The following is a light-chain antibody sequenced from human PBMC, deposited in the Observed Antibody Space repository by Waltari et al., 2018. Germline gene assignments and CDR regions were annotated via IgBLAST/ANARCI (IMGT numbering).Light chain of an antibody. Sequence: DIVMTQSPDSLAVSLGERATINCQSSQSVLYSSNNKNYLAWYQQKPGQPPKLLIYWASTRESGVPDRFSGSGSGTDFTLTISSLQAEDVAGYYCQQYYSTPPTFGGGTKVEIK. CDR2: WAS. CDR3: QQYYSTPPT. J-gene: IGKJ4*01. CDR1: QSVLYSSNNKNY. V-gene: IGKV4-1*01.